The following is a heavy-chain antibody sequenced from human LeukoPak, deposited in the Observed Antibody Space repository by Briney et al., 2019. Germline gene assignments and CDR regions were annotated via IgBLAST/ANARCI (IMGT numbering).Heavy chain of an antibody. D-gene: IGHD3-16*01. CDR2: IKSRTDGGTT. J-gene: IGHJ4*02. CDR3: TTGAGRGSVGY. V-gene: IGHV3-15*01. Sequence: GGSLRLSCAASGFTFSNAWMNWVRQAPGKGLEWVGRIKSRTDGGTTDYAAPVKGRFTISRDDSKSTVYLQMNSLKTEDTAVYYCTTGAGRGSVGYWGQGTLVTVSS. CDR1: GFTFSNAW.